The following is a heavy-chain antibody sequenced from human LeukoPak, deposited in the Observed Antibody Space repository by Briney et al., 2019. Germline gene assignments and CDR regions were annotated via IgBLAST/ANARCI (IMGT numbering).Heavy chain of an antibody. CDR2: INSDGSSTRYADSVKGRIT. Sequence: GGSLRLSCAASGFTFSSYWMHWVRQAPGRGLVWVSRINSDGSSTRYADSVKGRITRYADSVKGRITISRDNAKNTLYLQMSSLRAEDTAVYYCTRSTGDRSFFDYWGQGTLVTVSS. CDR1: GFTFSSYW. J-gene: IGHJ4*02. V-gene: IGHV3-74*01. D-gene: IGHD7-27*01. CDR3: TRSTGDRSFFDY.